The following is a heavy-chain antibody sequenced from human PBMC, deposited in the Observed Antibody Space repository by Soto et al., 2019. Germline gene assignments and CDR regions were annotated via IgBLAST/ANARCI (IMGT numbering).Heavy chain of an antibody. CDR2: ISGGGETT. J-gene: IGHJ4*02. Sequence: PGGSLRLSCAASGFTFGSYAMWWVRQAPGKGLECVSAISGGGETTYYADSVKGRFTISRGNSKNTLYLQMNSLRAEDTAVYYCAFNSGSGSYYFDYWGQGTLVTVSS. V-gene: IGHV3-23*01. CDR3: AFNSGSGSYYFDY. D-gene: IGHD3-10*01. CDR1: GFTFGSYA.